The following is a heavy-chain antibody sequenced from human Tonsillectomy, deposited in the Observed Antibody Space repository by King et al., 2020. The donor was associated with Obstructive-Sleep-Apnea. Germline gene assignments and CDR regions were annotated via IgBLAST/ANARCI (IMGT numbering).Heavy chain of an antibody. CDR2: ISPNNGNT. Sequence: LQLVQSGAEVKEPGASVKVSCKASGYIFTSYGISWVRQAPGQGLEWMGWISPNNGNTNYAQMLQGRVTMTTDTSTSTAYMELTSLRSDDTAVYYCARGLVGEILYTDWGQGTPVTVSS. J-gene: IGHJ4*02. D-gene: IGHD3-10*01. CDR1: GYIFTSYG. V-gene: IGHV1-18*01. CDR3: ARGLVGEILYTD.